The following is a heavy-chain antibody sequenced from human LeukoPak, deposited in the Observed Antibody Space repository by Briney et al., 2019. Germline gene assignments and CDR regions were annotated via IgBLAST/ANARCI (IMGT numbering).Heavy chain of an antibody. V-gene: IGHV4-59*12. J-gene: IGHJ4*02. Sequence: SETLSLTCTVCGGSISSYYWSWIRQPPGKGLEWIGYIYYSGSTNYNPSLKSRVTISVDTSKNQFSLKLSSVTAADTAVYYCARGGDTAMVTLSYWGQGTLVTVSS. D-gene: IGHD5-18*01. CDR3: ARGGDTAMVTLSY. CDR2: IYYSGST. CDR1: GGSISSYY.